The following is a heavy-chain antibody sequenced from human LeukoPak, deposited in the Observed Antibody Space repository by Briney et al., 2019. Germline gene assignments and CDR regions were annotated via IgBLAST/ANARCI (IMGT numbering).Heavy chain of an antibody. J-gene: IGHJ4*02. CDR1: GYSISSGYY. CDR3: ARDPTPWNTYYFDY. Sequence: TSETLSLTCTVSGYSISSGYYWGWIRQPPGKGLEWIGSIYHSGSTYYNPSLKSRVTISVDTSKNQFSLRLSSVTAADTAVYYCARDPTPWNTYYFDYWGQGTLVTVSS. CDR2: IYHSGST. D-gene: IGHD1/OR15-1a*01. V-gene: IGHV4-38-2*02.